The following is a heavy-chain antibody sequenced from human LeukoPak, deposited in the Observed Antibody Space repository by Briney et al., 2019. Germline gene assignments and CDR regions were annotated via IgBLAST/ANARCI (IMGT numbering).Heavy chain of an antibody. V-gene: IGHV4-39*07. CDR3: ARDPRAAAGTGGY. D-gene: IGHD6-13*01. Sequence: PSETLSLTCTVSGGSISSSSYYWGWIRQPPGKGLEWIGSIYYSGSTYYNPSLKSRVTISVDTSKNQFSLKLSSVTAADTAVYYCARDPRAAAGTGGYWGQGTLVTVSS. CDR1: GGSISSSSYY. CDR2: IYYSGST. J-gene: IGHJ4*02.